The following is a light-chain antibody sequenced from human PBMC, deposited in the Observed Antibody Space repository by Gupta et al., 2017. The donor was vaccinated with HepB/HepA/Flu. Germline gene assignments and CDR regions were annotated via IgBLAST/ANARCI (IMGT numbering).Light chain of an antibody. Sequence: QSALTQPASVSGSPGPSITISCTATSNDFGDFNYVSWYQQHPGKAPKLFISDVSNRPSGVSNRFSGSKSGNTASLTISGLQAEDEADYYCSSFTYTTTLVVFGGGTRLTVL. CDR3: SSFTYTTTLVV. J-gene: IGLJ2*01. CDR2: DVS. V-gene: IGLV2-14*03. CDR1: SNDFGDFNY.